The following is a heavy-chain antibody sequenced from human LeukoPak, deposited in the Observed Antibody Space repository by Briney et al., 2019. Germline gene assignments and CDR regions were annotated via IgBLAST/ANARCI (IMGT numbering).Heavy chain of an antibody. D-gene: IGHD6-6*01. J-gene: IGHJ5*02. CDR1: GGSISSNSYY. V-gene: IGHV4-39*01. Sequence: WVTLSLTCSVSGGSISSNSYYWGWIRQPPGKGLEWIGSIHVSGTTYYNPSLKSRLAISVDTSRNQFSLKLRSMTAADTAVYFCASQQTRYSISASETWGQGTLVSVS. CDR2: IHVSGTT. CDR3: ASQQTRYSISASET.